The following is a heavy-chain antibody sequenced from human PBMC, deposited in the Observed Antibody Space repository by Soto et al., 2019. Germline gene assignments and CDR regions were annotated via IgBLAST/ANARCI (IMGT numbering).Heavy chain of an antibody. CDR3: VSPYFDF. CDR1: GYSISLGYH. CDR2: VHNGGST. Sequence: SETLSLTCAVSGYSISLGYHWGWIRQPPGKGLEWIGSVHNGGSTHYNPSLKSRVAISVDTSKNHYSLKLTSVTAADTAVYYCVSPYFDFWGQGTLVTVSS. V-gene: IGHV4-38-2*01. J-gene: IGHJ4*02.